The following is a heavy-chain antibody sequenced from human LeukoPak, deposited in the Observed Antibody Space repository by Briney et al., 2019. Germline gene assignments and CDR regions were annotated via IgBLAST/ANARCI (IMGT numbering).Heavy chain of an antibody. Sequence: GESLKISCKGSGYTFIDYSIAWVRQMPGKGLEWMGFIHPADSHTTYSPSFQGQVTFSADKSTNTAYLQWSSLKASDTAMYYCARQTRGYSFYFDYWGQGTLVTVSS. V-gene: IGHV5-51*01. CDR1: GYTFIDYS. CDR3: ARQTRGYSFYFDY. D-gene: IGHD5-18*01. J-gene: IGHJ4*02. CDR2: IHPADSHT.